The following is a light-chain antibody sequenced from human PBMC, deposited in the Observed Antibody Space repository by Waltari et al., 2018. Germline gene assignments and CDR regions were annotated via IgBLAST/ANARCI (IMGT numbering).Light chain of an antibody. J-gene: IGKJ1*01. CDR1: RSRLHSRGYNY. Sequence: DIVMTQSPLSLPVTPGEPAAISCRSSRSRLHSRGYNYLDWYLQKPGQSPQLLIYEISKRFSGVPDRFSGSGSGTDFTLKISRVEAEDVGVYYCMQTKQFPWTLGQGTKVEVK. V-gene: IGKV2D-29*02. CDR3: MQTKQFPWT. CDR2: EIS.